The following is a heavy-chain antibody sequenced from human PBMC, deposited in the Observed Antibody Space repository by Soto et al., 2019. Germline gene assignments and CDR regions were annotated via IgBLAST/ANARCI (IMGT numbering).Heavy chain of an antibody. CDR2: ISSSSSYI. CDR3: ARDRYDFWSGYYRIYYYYYYGMDV. J-gene: IGHJ6*02. D-gene: IGHD3-3*01. CDR1: GFTFSSYS. Sequence: PGGSLRLSCAASGFTFSSYSMNWVRQAPGKGLEWVSSISSSSSYIYYADSVKGRFTISRDNAKNSLYLQMNSLRAEDTAVYYCARDRYDFWSGYYRIYYYYYYGMDVWGQGTTVTVSS. V-gene: IGHV3-21*01.